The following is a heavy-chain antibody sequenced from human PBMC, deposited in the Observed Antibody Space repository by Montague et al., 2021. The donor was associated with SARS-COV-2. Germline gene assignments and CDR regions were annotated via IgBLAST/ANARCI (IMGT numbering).Heavy chain of an antibody. D-gene: IGHD5-12*01. V-gene: IGHV4-4*07. CDR2: LYTSGST. J-gene: IGHJ6*02. CDR1: GASVRTYY. CDR3: ARDGADYSFAYYHEMDV. Sequence: SETLSLTCTVSGASVRTYYWSWIRQSAGKKLEWMGRLYTSGSTYYNPSFKSRVTMSLDTSKNLFSLNLSSMTAADTAVYYCARDGADYSFAYYHEMDVWGQGIAVTVFS.